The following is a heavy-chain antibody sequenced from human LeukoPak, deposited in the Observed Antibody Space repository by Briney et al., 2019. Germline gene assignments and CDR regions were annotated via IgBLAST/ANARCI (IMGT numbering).Heavy chain of an antibody. CDR2: IYYSGST. Sequence: SETLSLTCTVSGGSISSSSYYWGWIRQPPGKGLEWIGSIYYSGSTYYNPSLKSRVTMSVDTSKNQFSLKLSSVTAADTAVYYCARVYGDYAHDAFDIWGQGTMVTVS. CDR3: ARVYGDYAHDAFDI. CDR1: GGSISSSSYY. V-gene: IGHV4-39*07. D-gene: IGHD4-17*01. J-gene: IGHJ3*02.